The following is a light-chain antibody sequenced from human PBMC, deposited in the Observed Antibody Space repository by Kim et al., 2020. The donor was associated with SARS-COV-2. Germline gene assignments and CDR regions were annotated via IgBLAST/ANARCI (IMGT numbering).Light chain of an antibody. CDR2: EVN. Sequence: GQSVTISCTGTSSDVGSYNRVSWYRQPPGTAPKLMIYEVNSRPSGVPDRFSGSKSGNTASLTISGLQAEDEANYYCSSYTSSSTWVFGGGTQLTVL. CDR3: SSYTSSSTWV. V-gene: IGLV2-18*02. CDR1: SSDVGSYNR. J-gene: IGLJ3*02.